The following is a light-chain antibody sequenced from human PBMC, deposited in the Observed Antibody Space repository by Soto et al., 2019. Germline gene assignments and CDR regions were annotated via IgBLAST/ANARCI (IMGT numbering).Light chain of an antibody. V-gene: IGKV4-1*01. CDR1: QSVLYSSNNKNY. J-gene: IGKJ2*01. CDR2: WAS. CDR3: QQYYSTPYT. Sequence: DIVMTQSPDSLAVSLGERATINCKSSQSVLYSSNNKNYLAWYQQKPGQPPKLLIYWASTRVSGVPDRFSGRRSGTDFAPTISSLQAEDVAVYYCQQYYSTPYTFGQGTKLEIK.